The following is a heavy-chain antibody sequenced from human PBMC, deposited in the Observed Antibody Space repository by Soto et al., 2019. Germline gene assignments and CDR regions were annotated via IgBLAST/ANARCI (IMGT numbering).Heavy chain of an antibody. Sequence: PGGSLRLSCAASGLTFSNAWMNWVRQAPGQGLEWAGRIKSKTDGGATDYAAPVKGRFTISRDDSKNTLYLQMNSLKTDDTAVYYCTTGVGALDYWGQGTLVTVSS. D-gene: IGHD1-26*01. V-gene: IGHV3-15*01. CDR3: TTGVGALDY. CDR1: GLTFSNAW. J-gene: IGHJ4*02. CDR2: IKSKTDGGAT.